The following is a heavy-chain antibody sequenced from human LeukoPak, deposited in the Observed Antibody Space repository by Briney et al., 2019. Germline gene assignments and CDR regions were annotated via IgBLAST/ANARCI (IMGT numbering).Heavy chain of an antibody. D-gene: IGHD3-16*01. CDR1: GFTFSSYS. V-gene: IGHV3-21*01. Sequence: GGSLRLSCAASGFTFSSYSMNWVRQAPGKGLEWVSSISSSSSSYIYYADSVKGRFTISRDNAKNSLYLQMNSLRAEDTAVYYCAREGDYDYSDAFDIWGQGTMVTVSS. CDR2: ISSSSSSYI. J-gene: IGHJ3*02. CDR3: AREGDYDYSDAFDI.